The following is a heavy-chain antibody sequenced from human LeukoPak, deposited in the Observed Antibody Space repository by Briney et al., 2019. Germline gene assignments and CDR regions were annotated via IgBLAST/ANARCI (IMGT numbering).Heavy chain of an antibody. CDR1: GGSISSYY. Sequence: SETLSLTCTVTGGSISSYYWSWIRQPPGKGLEWSGYIYYSGSTNYNPSLKSRVTISVDTSKNQFSLKLSSVTAADTAVYYCARGPEDIVAVPAATPELFFDYWGRGTLVPVSS. CDR2: IYYSGST. CDR3: ARGPEDIVAVPAATPELFFDY. J-gene: IGHJ4*02. D-gene: IGHD2-2*01. V-gene: IGHV4-59*01.